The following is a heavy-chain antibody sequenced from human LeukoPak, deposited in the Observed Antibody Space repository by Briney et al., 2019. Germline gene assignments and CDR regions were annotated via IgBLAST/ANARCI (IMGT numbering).Heavy chain of an antibody. Sequence: ASETLSLTCTVSGGSISSYYWSWIRQPPGKGLEWIGYIYYSGSTNYNPFLKSRVTISVDTSKNQFSLKLSSVTAADTAVYYCASGYDFWSGLDYWGQGTLVTDSS. V-gene: IGHV4-59*12. CDR3: ASGYDFWSGLDY. D-gene: IGHD3-3*01. J-gene: IGHJ4*02. CDR2: IYYSGST. CDR1: GGSISSYY.